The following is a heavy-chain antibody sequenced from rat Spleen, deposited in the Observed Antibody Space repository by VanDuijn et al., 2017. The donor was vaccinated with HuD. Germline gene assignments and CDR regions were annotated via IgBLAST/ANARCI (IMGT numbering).Heavy chain of an antibody. V-gene: IGHV5-7*01. Sequence: EVQLVETGGGLVQPGRSLKLSCAASGFTFSDYNMAWVRQAPKKGLEWVATISYDGSSTYYRDSVKGRFTISRDNARGTLYLQMDSLRSEDTATYYCATTPGRPFAYWGQGTLVTVSS. J-gene: IGHJ3*01. CDR3: ATTPGRPFAY. CDR1: GFTFSDYN. D-gene: IGHD5-1*01. CDR2: ISYDGSST.